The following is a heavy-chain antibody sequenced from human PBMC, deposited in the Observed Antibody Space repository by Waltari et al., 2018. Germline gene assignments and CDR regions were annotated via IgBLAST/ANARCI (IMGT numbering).Heavy chain of an antibody. V-gene: IGHV3-74*01. CDR1: GFTFTSYY. CDR2: ISSDGTST. J-gene: IGHJ4*02. CDR3: ARGSHYSNDY. D-gene: IGHD1-26*01. Sequence: EVQLVESGGGLVQPGGSMRPSCAASGFTFTSYYMHWVRKPPGKGLVCVSRISSDGTSTSYADSVKGRFTISRDNAKNTLFLQMNSLRAEDTGVYYCARGSHYSNDYWGQGTLVTVSS.